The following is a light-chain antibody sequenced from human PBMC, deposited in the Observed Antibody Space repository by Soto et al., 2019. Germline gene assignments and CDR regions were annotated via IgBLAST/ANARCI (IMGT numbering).Light chain of an antibody. CDR2: EVS. CDR3: CSYAGSPYV. V-gene: IGLV2-23*02. Sequence: ALTQPASVSGSPGQSITISCTGTSSDVGSYNLVSWYQQHPGKAPKLMIYEVSKRPSGVSNRFSGSKSGNTASLTISGLQAEDEADYYCCSYAGSPYVFGTGTKVTVL. J-gene: IGLJ1*01. CDR1: SSDVGSYNL.